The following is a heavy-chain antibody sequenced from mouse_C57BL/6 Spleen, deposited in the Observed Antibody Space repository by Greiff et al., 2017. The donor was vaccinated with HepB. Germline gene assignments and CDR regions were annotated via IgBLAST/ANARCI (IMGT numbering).Heavy chain of an antibody. Sequence: EVKLVESGGGLVKPGGSLKLTCAASGFTFSDYGMHWVRQAPEKGLEWVAYISSGSSTIYYADTVKGRFTISRDNAKNTLFLQMPSLRSEDTAMYYCARHGSSPFDYWGQGTTLTVSS. V-gene: IGHV5-17*01. CDR2: ISSGSSTI. J-gene: IGHJ2*01. CDR3: ARHGSSPFDY. D-gene: IGHD1-1*01. CDR1: GFTFSDYG.